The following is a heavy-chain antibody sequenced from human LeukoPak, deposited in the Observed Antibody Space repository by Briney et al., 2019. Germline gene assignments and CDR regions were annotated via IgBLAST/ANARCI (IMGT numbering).Heavy chain of an antibody. J-gene: IGHJ4*02. D-gene: IGHD3-22*01. CDR1: GFTFSSYA. CDR3: AKSIVVVTLDPSLYYFDY. V-gene: IGHV3-23*01. CDR2: ISGSGGST. Sequence: PGGSLRLSCAASGFTFSSYAMSWVRQAPGKGLEWVSAISGSGGSTYYADSVKGRFTISRDNSKNTLYLQMNSLRAEDTAVYYCAKSIVVVTLDPSLYYFDYWGQGTLVTVSS.